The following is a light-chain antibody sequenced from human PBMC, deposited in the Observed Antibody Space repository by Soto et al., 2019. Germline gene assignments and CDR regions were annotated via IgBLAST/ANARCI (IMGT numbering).Light chain of an antibody. V-gene: IGKV3-15*01. CDR1: QSVSSN. CDR3: QQYNTRPPLT. J-gene: IGKJ4*01. CDR2: GAS. Sequence: EIVMTQSPATLSVSPGERATLSCRASQSVSSNLAWYQQKPGQAPRLLIYGASTRATGIPARFSGSGSGTEFTPTLSSLQSEDFAVYYCQQYNTRPPLTFGGGTKVQIK.